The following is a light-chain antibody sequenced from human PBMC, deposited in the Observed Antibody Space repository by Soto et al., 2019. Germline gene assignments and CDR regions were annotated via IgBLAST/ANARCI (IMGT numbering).Light chain of an antibody. Sequence: QSVLTQPPSVSGAPGQRVTISCTGSSSNIGAGYDVNWYQQLPGTAPKLLIFGDSNRPSGVPDRFSGSKSGTSASLAITGLQAEDEADYYCQSYDSSLSGGVVFGGGTKVTVL. CDR3: QSYDSSLSGGVV. J-gene: IGLJ2*01. CDR2: GDS. V-gene: IGLV1-40*01. CDR1: SSNIGAGYD.